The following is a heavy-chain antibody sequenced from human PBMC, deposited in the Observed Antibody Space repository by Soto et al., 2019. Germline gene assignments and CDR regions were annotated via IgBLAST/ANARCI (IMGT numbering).Heavy chain of an antibody. J-gene: IGHJ6*02. CDR1: GGIFTNYA. CDR2: IIPIFRRV. CDR3: ASGLYSGSHARYFFYGLDV. D-gene: IGHD1-26*01. Sequence: SVKVSCKASGGIFTNYAFSWVRQPPGQGLEWMGGIIPIFRRVNFAQKFQGSVTIIADESTTTVYMEMSSLKSDDTAVYYCASGLYSGSHARYFFYGLDVWGQGPTVTVSS. V-gene: IGHV1-69*13.